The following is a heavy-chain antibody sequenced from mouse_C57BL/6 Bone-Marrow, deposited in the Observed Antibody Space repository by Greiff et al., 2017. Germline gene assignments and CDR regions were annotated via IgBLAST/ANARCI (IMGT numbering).Heavy chain of an antibody. Sequence: VQLQQPGAELVRPGSSVKLSCKASGYTFTSYWMDWVKQRPGQGLEWIGNIYPSESETHYNQKFKDKATLTVDKSSSTAYMQLSSLTSEDSAVYYCARRRADGLGAMDYWGQGTSVTVSS. J-gene: IGHJ4*01. CDR3: ARRRADGLGAMDY. CDR2: IYPSESET. D-gene: IGHD2-3*01. CDR1: GYTFTSYW. V-gene: IGHV1-61*01.